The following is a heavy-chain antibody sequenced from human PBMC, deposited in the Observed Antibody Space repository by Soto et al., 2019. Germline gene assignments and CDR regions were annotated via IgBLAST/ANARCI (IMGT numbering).Heavy chain of an antibody. J-gene: IGHJ4*02. CDR1: GFTFSSYA. V-gene: IGHV3-48*03. CDR2: ISSSGSTI. CDR3: ARGNLAYCGGDCYPTAFDY. D-gene: IGHD2-21*02. Sequence: PVGSLRLSCAASGFTFSSYAMNWVRQAPGKGLEWVSYISSSGSTIYYADSVKGRFTISRDNAKNSLYLQMNSLRAEDTAVYYCARGNLAYCGGDCYPTAFDYWGQGTLVTVSS.